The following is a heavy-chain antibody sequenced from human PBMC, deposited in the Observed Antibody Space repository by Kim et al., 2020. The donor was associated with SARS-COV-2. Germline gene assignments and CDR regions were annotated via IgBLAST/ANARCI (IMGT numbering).Heavy chain of an antibody. CDR1: GFTFSSYG. V-gene: IGHV3-30*03. Sequence: GGSLRLSCAASGFTFSSYGMHWVRQAPGKGLEWVAVISYDGSNKYYADSVKGRFTISRDNSKNTLYLQMNSLRAEDTAVYYCATTDGGNDYGDYGYFDYWGQGTLVTVSS. D-gene: IGHD4-17*01. CDR3: ATTDGGNDYGDYGYFDY. J-gene: IGHJ4*02. CDR2: ISYDGSNK.